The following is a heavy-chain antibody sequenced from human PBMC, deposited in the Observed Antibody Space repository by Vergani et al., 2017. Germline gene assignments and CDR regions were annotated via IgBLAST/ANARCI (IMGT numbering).Heavy chain of an antibody. J-gene: IGHJ4*02. CDR2: IYHSGST. D-gene: IGHD3-3*01. CDR3: ARHGRVLYSAVPFDY. Sequence: QVQLQESGPGLVKPSETLSLTCAVSGYSISSGYYCGWLRQPPGKGLEWIGSIYHSGSTYYKPSLKSRVTISVDTSKTHCSLKLSSVTAADTAGYYCARHGRVLYSAVPFDYWGQGTLVTVSS. CDR1: GYSISSGYY. V-gene: IGHV4-38-2*01.